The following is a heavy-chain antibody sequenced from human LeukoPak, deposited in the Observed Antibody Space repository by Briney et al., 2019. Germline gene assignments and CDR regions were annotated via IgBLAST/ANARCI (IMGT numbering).Heavy chain of an antibody. V-gene: IGHV4-61*02. D-gene: IGHD6-6*01. CDR2: IYTSGST. J-gene: IGHJ5*02. CDR3: ARGRIAARPGWFDP. Sequence: SSETLSLTCTVSGGSISSGSYYWSWIRQPPGKGLEWIGRIYTSGSTNYNPSLKSRVTISVDTSKNQFSLKLSSVTAADTAVYYCARGRIAARPGWFDPWGQGTLVTVSS. CDR1: GGSISSGSYY.